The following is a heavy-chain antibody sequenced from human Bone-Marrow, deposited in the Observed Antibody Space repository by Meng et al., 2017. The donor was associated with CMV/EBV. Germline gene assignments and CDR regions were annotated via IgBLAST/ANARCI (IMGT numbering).Heavy chain of an antibody. V-gene: IGHV3-64*02. J-gene: IGHJ5*02. D-gene: IGHD6-13*01. CDR2: ISSNGGST. Sequence: GESLKISCAASGFTFSSYAMHWVRQAPGKGLEYVSAISSNGGSTYYADSVKGSFTISRDNSKNKLYLQMGSLRAEDMAVYYCAGVRECWYEGWFDPWGQGTRVTVSS. CDR1: GFTFSSYA. CDR3: AGVRECWYEGWFDP.